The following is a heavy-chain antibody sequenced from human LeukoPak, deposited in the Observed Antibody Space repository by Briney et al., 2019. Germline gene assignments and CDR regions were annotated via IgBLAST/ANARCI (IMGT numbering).Heavy chain of an antibody. CDR2: VKSDGSNP. V-gene: IGHV3-74*01. CDR1: RFSFSNYW. D-gene: IGHD3-10*01. J-gene: IGHJ4*02. CDR3: ARDIVSGSGSLDY. Sequence: PGGSLRLSCAASRFSFSNYWMHWVRQGAGKGLVWVSRVKSDGSNPSYAGSVKGLLTIYRDNAENILYLQMNTLGAEDTAVYYCARDIVSGSGSLDYWGQGTLVTVS.